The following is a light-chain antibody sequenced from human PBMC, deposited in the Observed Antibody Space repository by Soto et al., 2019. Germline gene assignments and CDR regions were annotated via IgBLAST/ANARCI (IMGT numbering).Light chain of an antibody. Sequence: DIQTTQSPSAMSASVGGRVTITWRASQGISKYLAWFQQRPGKVPRRLVYAASSLQSGVPSRFSGSGSGTEFTLTISSLQPEDFATYYCLQHNSYPSITFGQGTRLEVK. CDR2: AAS. V-gene: IGKV1-17*03. CDR1: QGISKY. CDR3: LQHNSYPSIT. J-gene: IGKJ5*01.